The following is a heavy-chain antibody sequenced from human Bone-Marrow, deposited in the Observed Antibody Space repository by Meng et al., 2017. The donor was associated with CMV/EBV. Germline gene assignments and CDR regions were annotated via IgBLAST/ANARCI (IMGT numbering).Heavy chain of an antibody. Sequence: GESLKISCAASGFSFSSYGMSWVRQAPGKGLEWVSGINWNGGSTGYADSVKGRFTISRDNAKNTLYVQMKSLRAEDTAVYYCARVGGRRFGELPIDYWGQGTLVTVSS. D-gene: IGHD3-10*01. CDR1: GFSFSSYG. CDR2: INWNGGST. CDR3: ARVGGRRFGELPIDY. V-gene: IGHV3-20*04. J-gene: IGHJ4*02.